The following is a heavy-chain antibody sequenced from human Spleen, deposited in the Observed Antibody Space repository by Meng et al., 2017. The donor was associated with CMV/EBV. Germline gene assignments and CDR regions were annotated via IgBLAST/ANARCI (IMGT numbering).Heavy chain of an antibody. CDR3: ARRPFYGTFDI. CDR1: GYTFTTFW. D-gene: IGHD3-10*01. J-gene: IGHJ3*02. Sequence: GESLKISCKGSGYTFTTFWITWVRQMPGKGLEWMGVIHPGDSDTTYSPSFQGQVTISADKSISTAYLQWSSLKASDTAMYYCARRPFYGTFDIWGQGTMVTVSS. CDR2: IHPGDSDT. V-gene: IGHV5-51*01.